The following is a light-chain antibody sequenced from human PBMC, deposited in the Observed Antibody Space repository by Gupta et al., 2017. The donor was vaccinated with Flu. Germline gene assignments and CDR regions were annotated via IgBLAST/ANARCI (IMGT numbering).Light chain of an antibody. CDR3: QTWGTDIEV. Sequence: VKLTCTLNGGHSSNAIASRQQQQAKGPRYLMRLNSDGSHSTGDGIPYRFSESISAAVRCPTVSNLQSADESEYYCQTWGTDIEVFGGGTKLTVL. V-gene: IGLV4-69*01. CDR2: LNSDGSH. J-gene: IGLJ3*02. CDR1: GGHSSNA.